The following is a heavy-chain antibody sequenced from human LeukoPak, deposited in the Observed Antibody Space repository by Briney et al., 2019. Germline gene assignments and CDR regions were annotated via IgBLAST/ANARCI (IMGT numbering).Heavy chain of an antibody. CDR1: GYTLTELS. Sequence: ASVKVSCKVSGYTLTELSMHWVRQAPGKGLEWMGGFDPEDGETIYAQKFQGRVTMTEDTSTDTAYMELSSLRSEDTAVCYCATFLGGYSYGYNAFDIWGQGTMVTVSS. CDR3: ATFLGGYSYGYNAFDI. V-gene: IGHV1-24*01. J-gene: IGHJ3*02. CDR2: FDPEDGET. D-gene: IGHD5-18*01.